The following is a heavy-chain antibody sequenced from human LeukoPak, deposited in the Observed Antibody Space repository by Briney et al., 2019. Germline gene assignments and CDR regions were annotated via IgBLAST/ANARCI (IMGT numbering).Heavy chain of an antibody. D-gene: IGHD6-19*01. Sequence: PGGSLRLSCAASGFTFSSYGMHWVRQAPGKGLEWVAVIWYDGSNKYYADSVKGRFTISRDNSKNTLYLQMNSLRAEDTAVYYCAKEIYSSGWSLRDYWGQGTLVTVSS. CDR3: AKEIYSSGWSLRDY. CDR1: GFTFSSYG. J-gene: IGHJ4*02. V-gene: IGHV3-33*06. CDR2: IWYDGSNK.